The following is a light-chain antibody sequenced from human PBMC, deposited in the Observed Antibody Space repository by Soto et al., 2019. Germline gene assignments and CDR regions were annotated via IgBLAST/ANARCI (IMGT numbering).Light chain of an antibody. CDR3: AAWDDSLNGHVV. CDR1: SSNIGSNT. V-gene: IGLV1-44*01. CDR2: SNN. Sequence: SLLTQPPPASGAPRQRGTPSFFVSSSNIGSNTVNWYQQLPGTAPKLLIYSNNQRPSGVPDRFSGSKSGTSASLAISGLQSEDEADYYCAAWDDSLNGHVVFGGGTQLTVL. J-gene: IGLJ2*01.